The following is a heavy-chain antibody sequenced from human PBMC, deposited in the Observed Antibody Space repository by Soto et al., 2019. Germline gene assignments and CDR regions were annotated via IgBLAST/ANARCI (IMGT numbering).Heavy chain of an antibody. CDR3: AKALQLGGRYFDWLLPIDY. CDR2: IWYDGSNK. J-gene: IGHJ4*02. Sequence: PGGSLRLSCAASGVTFSSYGMHGVRQAPGKGLEWVAVIWYDGSNKYYADSVKGRFTISRDNAKNSLYLQMNSLRAEDTAVYYCAKALQLGGRYFDWLLPIDYWGQGTLVTVSS. V-gene: IGHV3-33*03. D-gene: IGHD3-9*01. CDR1: GVTFSSYG.